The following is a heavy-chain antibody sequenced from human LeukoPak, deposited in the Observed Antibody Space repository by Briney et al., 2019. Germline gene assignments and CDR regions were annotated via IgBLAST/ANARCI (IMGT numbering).Heavy chain of an antibody. V-gene: IGHV3-30*02. CDR3: AKEGTASKPSDLDY. J-gene: IGHJ4*02. Sequence: GGSLRLSCAASGFIFSDYGMHWVRQAPGKGLEWVAFIRYDGSNKYYLDSVKGRFTISRDSSKNTVYLQMNSLRAEDTAVYYCAKEGTASKPSDLDYWGQGTLVTVSS. CDR2: IRYDGSNK. CDR1: GFIFSDYG. D-gene: IGHD1/OR15-1a*01.